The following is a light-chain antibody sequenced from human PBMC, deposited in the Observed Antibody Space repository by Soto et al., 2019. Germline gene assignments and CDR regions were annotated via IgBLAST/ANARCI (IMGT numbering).Light chain of an antibody. CDR1: SSDVVGYNY. CDR2: DVS. CDR3: SSYTSSSTLPGV. V-gene: IGLV2-14*01. Sequence: QSVLTQPASVSGSPGQSITISCTGTSSDVVGYNYVSWYQQHPGKAPKLMIYDVSNRPSGVSNRFSGSKSGNTASLTISGLQADDEADYYCSSYTSSSTLPGVFGTGTKVTFL. J-gene: IGLJ1*01.